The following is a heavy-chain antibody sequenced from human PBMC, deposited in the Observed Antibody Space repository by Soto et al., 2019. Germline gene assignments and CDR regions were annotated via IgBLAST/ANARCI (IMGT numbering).Heavy chain of an antibody. CDR1: GGSFSSSA. Sequence: GASVKVSCKASGGSFSSSAFYWVRQAPGQGLEWMGGIIPIFNTPNYAQKFQGRVTITADKSTSTAYMELSSLRSEDTAVYYCARASEMATIFDAFDIWGQGTMVTVSS. CDR2: IIPIFNTP. CDR3: ARASEMATIFDAFDI. J-gene: IGHJ3*02. D-gene: IGHD5-12*01. V-gene: IGHV1-69*06.